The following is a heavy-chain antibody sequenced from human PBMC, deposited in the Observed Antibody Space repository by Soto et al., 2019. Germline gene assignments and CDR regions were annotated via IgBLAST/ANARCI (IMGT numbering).Heavy chain of an antibody. J-gene: IGHJ5*02. CDR2: IDHNGNT. Sequence: SETLSLTCAVYGGSFCDSHGSWIRQSPGKGLEWIAEIDHNGNTNYNPSLKSRVTMSLDTSRNQFSLRLASVTAADTAVYYCARGIRSPWPWGQGTLVTVSS. V-gene: IGHV4-34*01. CDR1: GGSFCDSH. D-gene: IGHD4-17*01. CDR3: ARGIRSPWP.